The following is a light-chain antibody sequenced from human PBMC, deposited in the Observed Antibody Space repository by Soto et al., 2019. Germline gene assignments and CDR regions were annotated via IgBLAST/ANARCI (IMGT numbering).Light chain of an antibody. CDR3: QQYDSTVWT. J-gene: IGKJ1*01. Sequence: EIVLTQSPGTLSLSPGETATLSCRASQTGDSRYLAWYQQKRGQAPRLLIYAASSRATGVPDRFSGSGSGTDFTLTIRRLEPEDFAVYYCQQYDSTVWTFGQGPKV. V-gene: IGKV3-20*01. CDR2: AAS. CDR1: QTGDSRY.